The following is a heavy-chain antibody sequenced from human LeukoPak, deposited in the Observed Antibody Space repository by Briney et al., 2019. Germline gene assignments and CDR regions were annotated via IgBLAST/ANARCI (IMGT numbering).Heavy chain of an antibody. CDR1: GYTFTDYY. V-gene: IGHV1-2*02. CDR2: INPNSGGT. D-gene: IGHD2-2*01. Sequence: ASVQVSCKASGYTFTDYYLHWVRQAPGQGLEWMGWINPNSGGTNYAQKFQGRVTLTRDTSISTAYMELSRLTSGDTAVYYCARDPKSQLLLDYWGQGTLVTVSS. J-gene: IGHJ4*02. CDR3: ARDPKSQLLLDY.